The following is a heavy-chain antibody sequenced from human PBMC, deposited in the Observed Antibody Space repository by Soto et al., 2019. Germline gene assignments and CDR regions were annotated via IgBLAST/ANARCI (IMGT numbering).Heavy chain of an antibody. V-gene: IGHV4-30-4*01. D-gene: IGHD2-15*01. Sequence: QVHLLESGPGLVKPSQTLSLTCSVSGDSISTVDYFWAWIRQPPGQALEYIGYIYKSTTTYYNPSFESRVAISHDTSKSQFSLTVTSVTAADTAVYFCARGRYCLTGRCFPNWFDSWGQGTLVTVSS. CDR2: IYKSTTT. J-gene: IGHJ5*01. CDR3: ARGRYCLTGRCFPNWFDS. CDR1: GDSISTVDYF.